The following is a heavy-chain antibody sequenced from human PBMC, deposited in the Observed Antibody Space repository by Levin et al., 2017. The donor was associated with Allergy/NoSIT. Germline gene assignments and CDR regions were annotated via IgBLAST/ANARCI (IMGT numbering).Heavy chain of an antibody. J-gene: IGHJ4*02. Sequence: SGPTLVKPTQTLTLTCTFSGFSLSTSGVGVGWIRQPPGKALEWLALIYWDDDKRYSPSLRSRLIITKKTSENLVVLTMTNTDPVDTATYYCAHRLKNSGSSYFDYWGLGTLVTVSS. CDR3: AHRLKNSGSSYFDY. V-gene: IGHV2-5*02. CDR2: IYWDDDK. CDR1: GFSLSTSGVG. D-gene: IGHD3-10*01.